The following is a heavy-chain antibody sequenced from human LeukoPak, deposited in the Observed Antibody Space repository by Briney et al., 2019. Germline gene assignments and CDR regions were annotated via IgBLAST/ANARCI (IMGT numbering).Heavy chain of an antibody. CDR3: ARRSGHCSGGSYYPFDY. CDR2: IYYSGST. J-gene: IGHJ4*02. V-gene: IGHV4-39*01. CDR1: GDSISSSSYY. Sequence: SETLSLTCTVSGDSISSSSYYWDSIRQPPGKGLEWIVSIYYSGSTYYNPSLKSRVTISVDTSKNQFSLTLTSVTAADTAVYYCARRSGHCSGGSYYPFDYWGQGTLVTVSS. D-gene: IGHD2-15*01.